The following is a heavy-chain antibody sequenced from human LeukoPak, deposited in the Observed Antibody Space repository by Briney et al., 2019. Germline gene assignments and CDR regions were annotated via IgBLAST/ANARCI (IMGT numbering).Heavy chain of an antibody. CDR1: GGSISGYY. D-gene: IGHD2-15*01. J-gene: IGHJ4*02. Sequence: PSETLSLTCTVSGGSISGYYWSWIRQPPGKTLEWIGYIYYTGRTNYYPSLKSRVTMSVDTSKNQFSLNLNSVTAADTAVYYCAKYFAASGEGHLDYWGQGSLVTVSS. V-gene: IGHV4-59*03. CDR3: AKYFAASGEGHLDY. CDR2: IYYTGRT.